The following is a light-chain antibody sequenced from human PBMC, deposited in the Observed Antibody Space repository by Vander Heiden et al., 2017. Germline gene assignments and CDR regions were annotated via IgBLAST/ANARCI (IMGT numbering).Light chain of an antibody. J-gene: IGKJ2*01. CDR1: QSLVYSDGTTY. V-gene: IGKV2-30*01. Sequence: DVVLTQSPLSLPVTLGQPASIPCRSSQSLVYSDGTTYLNWIQLRPGQAARRLIYQVAKRASGVPDRFSGSGSGTDFTLRISRVEAEDVGLYYCMQGTHWPYTFGQGTKLEIK. CDR3: MQGTHWPYT. CDR2: QVA.